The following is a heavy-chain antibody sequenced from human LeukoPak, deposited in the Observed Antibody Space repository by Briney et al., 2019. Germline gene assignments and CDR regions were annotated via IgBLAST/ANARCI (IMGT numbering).Heavy chain of an antibody. J-gene: IGHJ3*02. Sequence: PSQTLSLTCTVSGDSISSGDYYWSWIRQPTGKGLEWIGRISSSGSTNYNPSLKSRVTISVDTSKNQFSLKLSSVTAADTAVYFCARGPYSYDSSGAFDIWGQGTMVTVSS. CDR3: ARGPYSYDSSGAFDI. V-gene: IGHV4-61*02. D-gene: IGHD3-22*01. CDR1: GDSISSGDYY. CDR2: ISSSGST.